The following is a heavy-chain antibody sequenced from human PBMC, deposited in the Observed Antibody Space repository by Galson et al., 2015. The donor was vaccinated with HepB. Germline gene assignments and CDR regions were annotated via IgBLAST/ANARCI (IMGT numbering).Heavy chain of an antibody. J-gene: IGHJ6*02. V-gene: IGHV3-30*18. D-gene: IGHD4-23*01. CDR1: GFTFSSYG. CDR2: ISYDGSNK. Sequence: SLRLSCAASGFTFSSYGMHWVRQAPGKGLEWVAVISYDGSNKYYADPVKGRFTISRDNSKNTLYLQMNSLRAEDTAVYYCAKESILSRMASKHGGPLAFRLPHLVGCLYYYYYGMDVWGQGTTVTVSS. CDR3: AKESILSRMASKHGGPLAFRLPHLVGCLYYYYYGMDV.